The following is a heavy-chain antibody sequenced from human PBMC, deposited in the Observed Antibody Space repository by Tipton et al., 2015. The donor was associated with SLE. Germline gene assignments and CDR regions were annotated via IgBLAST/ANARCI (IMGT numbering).Heavy chain of an antibody. CDR2: ISGSGGST. CDR3: ANLVTVTT. J-gene: IGHJ4*02. CDR1: GFTFSSYA. Sequence: SLRLSCAASGFTFSSYAMSWVRQAPGKGLEWVSAISGSGGSTYYADSVKGRFTISRDNAKNSLYLQMNSLRAEDTTVYYCANLVTVTTWGQGTLVTVSS. D-gene: IGHD4-17*01. V-gene: IGHV3-23*01.